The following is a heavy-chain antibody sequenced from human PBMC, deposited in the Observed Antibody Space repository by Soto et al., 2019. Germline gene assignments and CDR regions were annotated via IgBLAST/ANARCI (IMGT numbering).Heavy chain of an antibody. D-gene: IGHD3-22*01. Sequence: SETLSLTCTVSGGSISSGGYYWSWIRQHPGKGLEWIGYIYYSGSTYYNPSLKSRVTISVDTSKNQFSLKLSSVTAADTAVYYCVRDPSSGYRSFDYWGQGTLVTVSS. CDR1: GGSISSGGYY. CDR2: IYYSGST. J-gene: IGHJ4*02. V-gene: IGHV4-31*03. CDR3: VRDPSSGYRSFDY.